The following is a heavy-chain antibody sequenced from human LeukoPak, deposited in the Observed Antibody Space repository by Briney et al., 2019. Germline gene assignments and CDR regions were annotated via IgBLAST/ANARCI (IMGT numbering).Heavy chain of an antibody. CDR3: ARGVGPQQLVVFHWFDP. D-gene: IGHD6-13*01. CDR2: IKQDGSEK. J-gene: IGHJ5*02. Sequence: GGSLRLSCAASGFTFSSYRMSWVRQAPGKGLEWVANIKQDGSEKHYVDSVKGRFTISRDNAKNSLYLQMNSLRAEDTAVYYCARGVGPQQLVVFHWFDPWGQGTLVTVSS. V-gene: IGHV3-7*01. CDR1: GFTFSSYR.